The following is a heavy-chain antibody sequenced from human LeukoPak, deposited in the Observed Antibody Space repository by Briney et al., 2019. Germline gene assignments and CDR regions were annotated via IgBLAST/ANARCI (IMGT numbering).Heavy chain of an antibody. CDR3: ARAWDYYDSSGYYWRGLDY. V-gene: IGHV4-59*01. Sequence: SETLSLTCTVSGGSISSYYWSWIRQPPGKGLEWIGYIYYSGSTNYNPSLKSRVTISVDTSKNQFSLKLSSVTAADTAVYYCARAWDYYDSSGYYWRGLDYWGQGTLVTVSS. D-gene: IGHD3-22*01. J-gene: IGHJ4*02. CDR2: IYYSGST. CDR1: GGSISSYY.